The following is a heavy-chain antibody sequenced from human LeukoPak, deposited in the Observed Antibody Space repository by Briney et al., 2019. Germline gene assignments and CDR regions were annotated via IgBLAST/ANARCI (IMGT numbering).Heavy chain of an antibody. CDR2: IYWDDDK. V-gene: IGHV2-5*02. J-gene: IGHJ4*02. Sequence: SGPTLVNPTQTLTLTCAFSGFSLSTSGVGVGWIRQPPGKALEWLALIYWDDDKRYSPSLKSRLTIPKDTSKNQVVLTMTNMDPVDTATYYCARLTYYYDSSGSKAYYFDYWGQGTLVTVSS. CDR3: ARLTYYYDSSGSKAYYFDY. CDR1: GFSLSTSGVG. D-gene: IGHD3-22*01.